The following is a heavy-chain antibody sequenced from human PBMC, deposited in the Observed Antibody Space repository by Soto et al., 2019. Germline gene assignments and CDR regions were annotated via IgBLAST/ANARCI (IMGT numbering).Heavy chain of an antibody. Sequence: SVKVSCKASGGTFSSYAISWVRQAPGQGLEWMGGIIPIFGTANYAQKFQGRVTITADESTSTAYMELSSLRSEDTAVYYCARLTYSGSTYYYYGMDVWGQGTTVTVSS. CDR1: GGTFSSYA. V-gene: IGHV1-69*13. J-gene: IGHJ6*02. CDR2: IIPIFGTA. CDR3: ARLTYSGSTYYYYGMDV. D-gene: IGHD1-26*01.